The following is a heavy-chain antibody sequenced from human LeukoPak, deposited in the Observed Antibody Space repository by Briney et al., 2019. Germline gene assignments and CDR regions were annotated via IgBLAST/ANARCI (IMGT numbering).Heavy chain of an antibody. J-gene: IGHJ3*02. CDR2: IYYSGST. Sequence: SETLSLTCTVSGGSISSYYWSWIRQPPGKGLEWIGYIYYSGSTYYNPSLKSRVTISVDTSKNQFSLKLSSVTAADTAVYYCARDMPPYDSSGRDAFDIWGQGTMVTVSS. V-gene: IGHV4-59*12. CDR1: GGSISSYY. D-gene: IGHD3-22*01. CDR3: ARDMPPYDSSGRDAFDI.